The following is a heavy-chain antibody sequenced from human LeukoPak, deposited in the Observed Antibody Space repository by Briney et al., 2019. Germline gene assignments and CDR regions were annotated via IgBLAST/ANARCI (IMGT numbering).Heavy chain of an antibody. CDR2: IIPIVGTT. J-gene: IGHJ4*02. D-gene: IGHD3-22*01. V-gene: IGHV1-69*13. Sequence: EASVKVSCKASGGTFSSYAFSWVRQAPGQGLEWMGGIIPIVGTTNYAQMFQGRVTITADESTSTAYMELSSLRSEDTAVYYCARGGYYYDSSGYSHLPDYWGRGTLVTVSA. CDR1: GGTFSSYA. CDR3: ARGGYYYDSSGYSHLPDY.